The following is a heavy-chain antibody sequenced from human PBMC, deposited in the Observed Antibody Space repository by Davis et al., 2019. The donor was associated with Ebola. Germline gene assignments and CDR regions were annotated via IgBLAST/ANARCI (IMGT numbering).Heavy chain of an antibody. Sequence: GESLKISCAASGFTFSSYSMNWVRQAPGKGLEWVSSISSSSSYIYYADSVKGRFTISRDNAKNSLYLQMNSLRAEDTAVYYCARDEGYSSSPDHYYYYMDVWGKGTTVTVSS. V-gene: IGHV3-21*01. J-gene: IGHJ6*03. CDR2: ISSSSSYI. CDR1: GFTFSSYS. D-gene: IGHD6-13*01. CDR3: ARDEGYSSSPDHYYYYMDV.